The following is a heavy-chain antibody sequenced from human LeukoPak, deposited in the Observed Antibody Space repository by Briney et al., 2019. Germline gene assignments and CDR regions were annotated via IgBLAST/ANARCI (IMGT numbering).Heavy chain of an antibody. CDR1: GVNFSSYW. CDR2: INSDGSST. D-gene: IGHD5-12*01. V-gene: IGHV3-74*01. J-gene: IGHJ4*02. Sequence: GGSLRLSCAASGVNFSSYWMHWVRQAPGKGLVWVSRINSDGSSTSYADSVKGRFTISRDNAKNTLYLQMNSLRAEDTAVYYCARGGYSGYDLDYWGQGTLVTVSS. CDR3: ARGGYSGYDLDY.